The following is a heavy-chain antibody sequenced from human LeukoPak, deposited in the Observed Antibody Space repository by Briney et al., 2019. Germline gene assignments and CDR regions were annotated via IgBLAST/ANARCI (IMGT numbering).Heavy chain of an antibody. CDR1: GGTISSYY. CDR2: IHDSGST. V-gene: IGHV4-59*08. Sequence: SETLSLTCTVSGGTISSYYWNWIRQPPGKGLEWIGYIHDSGSTKYNPSLKTRVTISVDTSKNQFSLKLSSVTAADTAVYYCARHEGGSYYHYFQYWGQGTLVTVSS. J-gene: IGHJ1*01. CDR3: ARHEGGSYYHYFQY. D-gene: IGHD1-26*01.